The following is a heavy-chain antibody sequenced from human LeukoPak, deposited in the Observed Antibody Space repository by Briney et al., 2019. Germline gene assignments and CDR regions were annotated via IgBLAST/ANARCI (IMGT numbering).Heavy chain of an antibody. J-gene: IGHJ4*02. V-gene: IGHV3-23*01. CDR1: GFTFRSYA. Sequence: QSGGSLRLSCAASGFTFRSYAMSWVRQAPGKGLEWVSGIRERGDNTWYADSVKGRFTISRDNSRTTLYLQMNCLRAEDTAIYFCAKEVAAVGVPYLDYWGQGALVTVSS. CDR2: IRERGDNT. CDR3: AKEVAAVGVPYLDY. D-gene: IGHD6-13*01.